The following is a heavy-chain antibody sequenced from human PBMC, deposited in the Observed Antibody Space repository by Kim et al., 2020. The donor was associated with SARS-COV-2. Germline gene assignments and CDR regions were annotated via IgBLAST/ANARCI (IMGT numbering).Heavy chain of an antibody. D-gene: IGHD1-26*01. CDR1: GFIFENYA. CDR3: AKRSVVGATTDYYNDY. V-gene: IGHV3-23*03. J-gene: IGHJ4*01. Sequence: GGSLRLSCVASGFIFENYAMSWVRQAPGKGLEWVSVIYSGESSSFYADSVKGRFTISRDNSQNTLYLQMNNLRAEDTAVYYCAKRSVVGATTDYYNDYWG. CDR2: IYSGESSS.